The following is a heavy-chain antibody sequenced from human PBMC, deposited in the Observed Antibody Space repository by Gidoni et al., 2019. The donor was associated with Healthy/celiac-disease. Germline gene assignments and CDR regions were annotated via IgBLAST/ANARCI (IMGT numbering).Heavy chain of an antibody. J-gene: IGHJ6*02. CDR3: ARGCSSTSCYYGMDV. CDR2: INAGNGNT. V-gene: IGHV1-3*01. Sequence: QVQLVQSGAEVKKPGASVKVSCKASGYTFTSYAMHWVRQAPGQRLEWMGWINAGNGNTKYSQKFQGRVTITRDTSASTAYMELSSLRSEDTAVYYCARGCSSTSCYYGMDVWGQGTTVTVSS. D-gene: IGHD2-2*01. CDR1: GYTFTSYA.